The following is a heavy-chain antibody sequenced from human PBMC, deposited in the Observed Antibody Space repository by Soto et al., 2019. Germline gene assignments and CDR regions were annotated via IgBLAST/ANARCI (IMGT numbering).Heavy chain of an antibody. Sequence: EVQLVESGGGIVQPGGSLRLSCAASGFTFSNYWMHWVRLPPGKGLVWVSRINIGGSAANYAGSVEGRFTASRDDAKNPLYLQMNSLRADATAVYSCVRATNDWYGLDYWGQGAPVTVSS. CDR1: GFTFSNYW. V-gene: IGHV3-74*01. D-gene: IGHD3-9*01. CDR3: VRATNDWYGLDY. CDR2: INIGGSAA. J-gene: IGHJ4*02.